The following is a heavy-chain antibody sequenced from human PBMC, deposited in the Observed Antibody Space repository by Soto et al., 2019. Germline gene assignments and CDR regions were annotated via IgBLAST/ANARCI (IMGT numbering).Heavy chain of an antibody. CDR2: MNPNSANT. J-gene: IGHJ6*02. CDR1: GYTFTSYD. V-gene: IGHV1-8*01. Sequence: QVQLVQSGAEVKKPGASVKVSCKASGYTFTSYDINWVRQATGQGLEWMGWMNPNSANTGYAQKFXRRVTMTRNTSISTAYRELSSLRSEATAGDYCAREGARGMDVWGQGTTVTVSS. D-gene: IGHD3-16*01. CDR3: AREGARGMDV.